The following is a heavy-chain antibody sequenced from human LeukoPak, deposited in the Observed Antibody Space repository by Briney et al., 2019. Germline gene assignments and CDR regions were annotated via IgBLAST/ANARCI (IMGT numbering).Heavy chain of an antibody. CDR2: ISGSGGST. D-gene: IGHD3-9*01. CDR3: AKSAPNYDILTGYPDY. Sequence: GGSLRLSCAASGVTFSSYAMSWVRQAPGKGLEWVSAISGSGGSTYYADSVKGRFTISRDNSKNTLYLQMNSLRAEDTAVYYCAKSAPNYDILTGYPDYWGQGTLVTVSS. V-gene: IGHV3-23*01. CDR1: GVTFSSYA. J-gene: IGHJ4*02.